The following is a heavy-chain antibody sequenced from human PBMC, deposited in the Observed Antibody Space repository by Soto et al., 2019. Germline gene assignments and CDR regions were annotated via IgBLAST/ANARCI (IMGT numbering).Heavy chain of an antibody. CDR1: GYTFSSYG. CDR2: ISAYNGNT. V-gene: IGHV1-18*01. J-gene: IGHJ3*02. CDR3: ARDIYDILTGYYSAAAFDI. Sequence: ASVKVSCKASGYTFSSYGISWVRQAPGQGLEWMGWISAYNGNTNYAQKVQGRVTMTTDTSTSTAYMELGSLRSDDTAVYYCARDIYDILTGYYSAAAFDIWGQGTMVTVSS. D-gene: IGHD3-9*01.